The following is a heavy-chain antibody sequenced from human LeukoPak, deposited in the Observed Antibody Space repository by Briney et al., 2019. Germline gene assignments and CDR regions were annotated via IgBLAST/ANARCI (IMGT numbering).Heavy chain of an antibody. CDR2: ISYDGSNK. J-gene: IGHJ6*02. CDR3: AKSSSGWTNYYYYYGMDV. CDR1: GFTFSSYG. Sequence: GRSLRLSCAASGFTFSSYGMHWVRQAPGKGLEGVAVISYDGSNKYYADSVKGRFTISRDNSKNTLYLQMNSLRAEDTAVYYCAKSSSGWTNYYYYYGMDVWGQGTTVTVSS. V-gene: IGHV3-30*18. D-gene: IGHD6-19*01.